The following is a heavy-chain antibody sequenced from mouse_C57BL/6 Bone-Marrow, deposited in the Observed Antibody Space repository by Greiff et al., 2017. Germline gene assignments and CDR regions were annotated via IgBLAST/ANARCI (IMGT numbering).Heavy chain of an antibody. D-gene: IGHD1-1*01. V-gene: IGHV1-69*01. J-gene: IGHJ1*03. CDR3: ARRMDYNGPYWYFDV. Sequence: QVQLQQPGAELVMPGASVKLSCKASGYTFTSYWMHWVKQRPGQGLEWIGEIDPSDSYTNYNQKFKGKSTLTVDKSSSTAYMQLSSLTSEDSAVYYCARRMDYNGPYWYFDVWGTGTTVTVSS. CDR2: IDPSDSYT. CDR1: GYTFTSYW.